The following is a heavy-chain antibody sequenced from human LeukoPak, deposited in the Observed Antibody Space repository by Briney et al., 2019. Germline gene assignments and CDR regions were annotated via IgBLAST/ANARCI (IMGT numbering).Heavy chain of an antibody. CDR2: IYYSGST. J-gene: IGHJ5*02. D-gene: IGHD5-12*01. CDR1: GGSISNKY. Sequence: PSETLSLTCTVSGGSISNKYWSWIRQPPGKGLEWIGYIYYSGSTNYNPSLKSRVTISVDTSKNQFSLKLSSVTAADTAVYYCARGGYSGYVAWFDPWGQGTLVTVSS. CDR3: ARGGYSGYVAWFDP. V-gene: IGHV4-59*08.